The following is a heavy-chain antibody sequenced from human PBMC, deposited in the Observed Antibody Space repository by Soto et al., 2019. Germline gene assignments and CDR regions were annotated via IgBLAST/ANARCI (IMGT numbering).Heavy chain of an antibody. CDR2: IYYSGNT. CDR1: GGSISSYY. Sequence: SETLSLTCAVSGGSISSYYWSWIRQPPEKGLEWIGYIYYSGNTNYNPSLKSRVTISVDTSKNQFSLKLTSVTAADTALYYCARHGGYCSGGRCYGHYYYYLDVWGKGTTVTVSS. V-gene: IGHV4-59*08. CDR3: ARHGGYCSGGRCYGHYYYYLDV. J-gene: IGHJ6*03. D-gene: IGHD2-15*01.